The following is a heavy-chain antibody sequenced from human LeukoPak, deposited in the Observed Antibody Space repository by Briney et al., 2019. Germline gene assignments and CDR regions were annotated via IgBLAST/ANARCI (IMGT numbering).Heavy chain of an antibody. CDR1: GGSISSSSYH. J-gene: IGHJ3*02. D-gene: IGHD3-22*01. Sequence: PSEALSLTCTVSGGSISSSSYHWGWIRQPPGKGLEWIGTIYYGGSTYYNPSLKSRVTISVDTSKKQFSLKLTSVTAADAAVYYCARLGDYYDSSGYFDAFDIWGQGTMVTVFS. V-gene: IGHV4-39*01. CDR2: IYYGGST. CDR3: ARLGDYYDSSGYFDAFDI.